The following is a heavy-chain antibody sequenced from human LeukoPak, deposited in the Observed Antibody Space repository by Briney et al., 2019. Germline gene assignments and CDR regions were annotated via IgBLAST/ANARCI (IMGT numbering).Heavy chain of an antibody. Sequence: PSETLSLTCAVSGGSFSGYYWSWVRQAPGKGLEWVANIKEDGREKYYVDSVKGGFTISRDNAKNSLYLQMNSLRAEDTAVYYCTRVRGIAVAGTASIYFDYWGQGTLVTVSS. CDR2: IKEDGREK. CDR3: TRVRGIAVAGTASIYFDY. D-gene: IGHD6-19*01. V-gene: IGHV3-7*01. J-gene: IGHJ4*02. CDR1: GGSFSGYY.